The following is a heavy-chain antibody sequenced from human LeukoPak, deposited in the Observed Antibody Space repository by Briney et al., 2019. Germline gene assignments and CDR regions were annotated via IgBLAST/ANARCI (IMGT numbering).Heavy chain of an antibody. D-gene: IGHD2-2*02. CDR2: IKQDGSEK. V-gene: IGHV3-7*03. J-gene: IGHJ1*01. CDR1: GFTFSSYW. CDR3: ARKQYCSSTSCYIAEYFQH. Sequence: GGSLRLSCAASGFTFSSYWMSWVRQAPGKGLEWVANIKQDGSEKYYVDSVKGRFVISRDNAKNSLYLQMNSLRAEDTAVYYCARKQYCSSTSCYIAEYFQHWGQGTLVTVSS.